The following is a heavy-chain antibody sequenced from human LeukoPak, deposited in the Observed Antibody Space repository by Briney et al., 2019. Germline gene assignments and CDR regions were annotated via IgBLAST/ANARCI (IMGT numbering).Heavy chain of an antibody. Sequence: GGSLRLSCAASGFTFSSYVMSWIRQAPGKGVEWVAYISSSGTTIYYADSVKGRFTISRDNAKNSLYLQMNSLRAEDTAVYYCTTDRRFRGVIIPPYYYMDVWGKGTTVTISS. CDR2: ISSSGTTI. CDR3: TTDRRFRGVIIPPYYYMDV. D-gene: IGHD3-10*01. J-gene: IGHJ6*03. V-gene: IGHV3-11*01. CDR1: GFTFSSYV.